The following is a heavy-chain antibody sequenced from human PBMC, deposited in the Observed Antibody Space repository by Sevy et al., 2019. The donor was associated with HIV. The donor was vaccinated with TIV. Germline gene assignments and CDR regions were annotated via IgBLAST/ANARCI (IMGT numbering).Heavy chain of an antibody. CDR2: ISYDGSNK. J-gene: IGHJ4*02. Sequence: GGSLRLSCAASGFTFSSYAMHWVRQAPGKGLEWVAVISYDGSNKYYADSVKGRLTISRDNSKNTLYLQMNSLRAEDTAVYYCARVPWGYYDYVWGSYRHPSGDYWGQGTLVTVSS. D-gene: IGHD3-16*02. CDR1: GFTFSSYA. V-gene: IGHV3-30-3*01. CDR3: ARVPWGYYDYVWGSYRHPSGDY.